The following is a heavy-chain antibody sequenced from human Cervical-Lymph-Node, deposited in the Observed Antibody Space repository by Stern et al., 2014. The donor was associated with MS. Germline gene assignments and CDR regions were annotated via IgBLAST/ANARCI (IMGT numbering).Heavy chain of an antibody. CDR2: IIPILATP. Sequence: VQLVESGAEVKKPGSSVKVSCKASGGTFSSLAINWVRQAPGQGLEWMGGIIPILATPNYAQEFQGRVTITAADSTTTAYMELSGLRSEDTAMYYCASPSTVTVGAMDVWGQGTTVTVSS. CDR1: GGTFSSLA. CDR3: ASPSTVTVGAMDV. D-gene: IGHD4-17*01. J-gene: IGHJ6*02. V-gene: IGHV1-69*01.